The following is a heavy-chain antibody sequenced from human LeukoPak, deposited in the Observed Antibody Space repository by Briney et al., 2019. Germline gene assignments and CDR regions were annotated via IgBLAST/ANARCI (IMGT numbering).Heavy chain of an antibody. J-gene: IGHJ4*02. D-gene: IGHD4-11*01. CDR2: ISGSGGST. CDR1: GFTFSSYA. V-gene: IGHV3-23*01. CDR3: AKDYSNYNYFDY. Sequence: PGGSLRLSCAASGFTFSSYAMSWVRQAPGKGLEWVSAISGSGGSTYYADSVKGRFTISRDNSKNTLYLQMNSLRAEDSAVYYCAKDYSNYNYFDYWGQGTLVTVAS.